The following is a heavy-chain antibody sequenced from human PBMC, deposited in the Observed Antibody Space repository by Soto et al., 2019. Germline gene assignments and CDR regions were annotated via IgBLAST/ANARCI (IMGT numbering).Heavy chain of an antibody. J-gene: IGHJ1*01. CDR3: AKMDLSSGWYSLAF. V-gene: IGHV3-23*01. CDR2: ISGSGGST. CDR1: GFTFSSYA. Sequence: GGYLRLSCAASGFTFSSYAMSWVRQAPGKGLEWVSAISGSGGSTYYADSVKGRFTISRDNSKNTLYLQMNSLRAEDTAVYYCAKMDLSSGWYSLAFWCQGPLGT. D-gene: IGHD6-19*01.